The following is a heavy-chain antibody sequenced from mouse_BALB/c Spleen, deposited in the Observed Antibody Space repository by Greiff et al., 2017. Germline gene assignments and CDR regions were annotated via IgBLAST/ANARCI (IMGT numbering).Heavy chain of an antibody. J-gene: IGHJ4*01. Sequence: VKLVESGGGLVKPGGSLKLSCAASGFTFSSYTMSWVRQTPEKRLEWVATISSGGSYTYYPDSVKGRFTISRDNAKNTLYLQMSSLKSEDTAMYYCTRDQEGDFGAMDYWGQGTSVTVSS. CDR2: ISSGGSYT. CDR3: TRDQEGDFGAMDY. V-gene: IGHV5-6-4*01. D-gene: IGHD3-2*02. CDR1: GFTFSSYT.